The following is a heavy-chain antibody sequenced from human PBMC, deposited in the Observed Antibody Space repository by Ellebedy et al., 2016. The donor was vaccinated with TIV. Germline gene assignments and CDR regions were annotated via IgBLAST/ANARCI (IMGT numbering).Heavy chain of an antibody. J-gene: IGHJ4*02. V-gene: IGHV3-48*03. D-gene: IGHD3-22*01. CDR3: ARDDSSGYPRYFDY. CDR1: GFHFSSYD. CDR2: ISSSGSTT. Sequence: GESLKISCAASGFHFSSYDVNWVRQAPGRGLEWLSYISSSGSTTKYADSVKGRFTISRDNAKNSLYLQMNSLRAEDTAVYYCARDDSSGYPRYFDYWGRGTLVTVSS.